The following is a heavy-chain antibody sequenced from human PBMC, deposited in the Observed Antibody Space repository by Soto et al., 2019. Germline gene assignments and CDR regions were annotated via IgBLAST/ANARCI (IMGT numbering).Heavy chain of an antibody. CDR2: IWYDGSNK. CDR1: GFTFSSYG. Sequence: QVQLVESGGGVVQPGRSLRLSCAASGFTFSSYGMHWVRQAPGKGLEWVAVIWYDGSNKYYADSVKGRFTISRDNSKNTLYLQMNSLRAEDTAVYSCARDFSWFGELVDYWGQGTLVTVSS. J-gene: IGHJ4*02. CDR3: ARDFSWFGELVDY. D-gene: IGHD3-10*01. V-gene: IGHV3-33*01.